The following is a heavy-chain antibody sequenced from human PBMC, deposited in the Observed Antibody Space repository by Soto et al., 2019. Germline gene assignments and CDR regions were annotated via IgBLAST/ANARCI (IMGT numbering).Heavy chain of an antibody. V-gene: IGHV3-48*02. CDR3: AGYSSSWYSIYYYYGMDV. Sequence: GGSLRLSCAASGFTFSSYSMNWVRQAPGKGLEWVSYISSSSSTIYYADSVKGRFTISRDNAKNSLYLQMNSLRDEDTAVYYCAGYSSSWYSIYYYYGMDVWGQGTTGTVSS. J-gene: IGHJ6*02. CDR1: GFTFSSYS. D-gene: IGHD6-13*01. CDR2: ISSSSSTI.